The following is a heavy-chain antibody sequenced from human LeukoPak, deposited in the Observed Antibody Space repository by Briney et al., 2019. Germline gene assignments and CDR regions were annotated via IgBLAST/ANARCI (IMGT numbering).Heavy chain of an antibody. CDR2: IYYSGST. J-gene: IGHJ3*02. CDR1: GGSISSYY. CDR3: ARDRPIVGAMTAFDI. D-gene: IGHD1-26*01. Sequence: SETLSLTCTVSGGSISSYYWGWIRQPPGKGLEWIGYIYYSGSTNYNPSLKSRVTISVDTSKNQFSLKLSSVTAADTAVYYCARDRPIVGAMTAFDIWGQGTMVTVSS. V-gene: IGHV4-59*01.